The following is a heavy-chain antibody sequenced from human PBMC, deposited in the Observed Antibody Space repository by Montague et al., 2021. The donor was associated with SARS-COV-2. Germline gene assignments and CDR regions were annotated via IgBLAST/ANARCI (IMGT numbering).Heavy chain of an antibody. V-gene: IGHV3-30*09. CDR1: GFTFSSYA. J-gene: IGHJ5*02. D-gene: IGHD3-22*01. Sequence: SLRLSCAASGFTFSSYAMHWVRHAPGKGLEWVAVISYDGSNKYYADSVKGRFAISRDNSKNTLYLQMNSLRAEDTAVYYCARDRRYYDSSVYPGVAYNWFDPWGQGTLVTVSS. CDR2: ISYDGSNK. CDR3: ARDRRYYDSSVYPGVAYNWFDP.